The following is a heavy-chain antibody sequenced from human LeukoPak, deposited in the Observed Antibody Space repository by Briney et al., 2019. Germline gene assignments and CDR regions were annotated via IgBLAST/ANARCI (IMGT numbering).Heavy chain of an antibody. Sequence: GSSVKVSCKASGGTFSSYAISWVRRAPGQGLEWMGGIIPIFGTANYAQKFQGRVTITADESTSTAYMELSSLRSEDTAVYYCARADILTGYTPSYYYYGMDVWGKGTTVTVSS. CDR1: GGTFSSYA. D-gene: IGHD3-9*01. V-gene: IGHV1-69*01. CDR2: IIPIFGTA. CDR3: ARADILTGYTPSYYYYGMDV. J-gene: IGHJ6*04.